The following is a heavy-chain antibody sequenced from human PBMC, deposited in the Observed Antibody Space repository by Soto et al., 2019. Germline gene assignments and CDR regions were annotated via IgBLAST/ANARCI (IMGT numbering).Heavy chain of an antibody. Sequence: SETLSPTCAVYGGSLSSYYRSWNRQPPGEGLEWHEEINHSGSTNYNPSLKSRVTISVDTSKNQFSLKLSSVTAADTAVYYCARSGRMYYYDSSGYYTGYYYYYGMDVWGQGTTVTVS. V-gene: IGHV4-34*01. CDR1: GGSLSSYY. CDR3: ARSGRMYYYDSSGYYTGYYYYYGMDV. D-gene: IGHD3-22*01. J-gene: IGHJ6*02. CDR2: INHSGST.